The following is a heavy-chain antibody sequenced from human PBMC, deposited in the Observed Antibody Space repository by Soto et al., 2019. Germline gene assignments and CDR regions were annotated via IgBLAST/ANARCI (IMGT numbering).Heavy chain of an antibody. CDR3: TRGSYSF. CDR1: GCSCGDYG. Sequence: VGSKRLSCTGSGCSCGDYGMSWFRQTQGKGLEWVGLIRSKSNGGTTEYAASVKGRFIISRDDSKSIAYLQMNNLKIEDSAVYCCTRGSYSFWVQGTMVTGS. J-gene: IGHJ3*01. CDR2: IRSKSNGGTT. D-gene: IGHD1-26*01. V-gene: IGHV3-49*03.